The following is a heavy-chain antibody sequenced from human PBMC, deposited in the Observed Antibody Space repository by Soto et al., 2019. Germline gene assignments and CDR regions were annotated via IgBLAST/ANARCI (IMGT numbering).Heavy chain of an antibody. V-gene: IGHV1-18*01. D-gene: IGHD2-2*01. CDR1: GYTFTSYG. J-gene: IGHJ6*02. Sequence: ASVKVSRKASGYTFTSYGISWVRQAPGQGLEWMGWISAYNGNTNYAQKLQGRVTMTTDTSTSTAYMELRSLRSDDTAVYYCARDRDIVLVPAAMGYYYYGMDVWGQGTTVTVSS. CDR2: ISAYNGNT. CDR3: ARDRDIVLVPAAMGYYYYGMDV.